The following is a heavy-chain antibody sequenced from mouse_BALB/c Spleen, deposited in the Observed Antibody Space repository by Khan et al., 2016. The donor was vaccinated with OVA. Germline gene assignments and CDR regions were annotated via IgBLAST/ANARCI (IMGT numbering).Heavy chain of an antibody. V-gene: IGHV9-3-1*01. CDR3: ARGAFYYGREKNAWFAY. CDR2: INTYTGEP. D-gene: IGHD1-1*01. J-gene: IGHJ3*01. Sequence: QIQLVQSGPELKKPGETVKISCKASGYIFTNYGMNWVKQAPGQGLKWMGWINTYTGEPTYADDFRGRFAFSLDTSASTAYLQINNLKNEDTATDFCARGAFYYGREKNAWFAYWGQGTLVTVSA. CDR1: GYIFTNYG.